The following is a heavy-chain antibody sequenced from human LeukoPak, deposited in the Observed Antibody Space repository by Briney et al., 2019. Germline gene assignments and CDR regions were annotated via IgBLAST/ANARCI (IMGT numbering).Heavy chain of an antibody. D-gene: IGHD3-10*01. V-gene: IGHV4-59*08. CDR2: ISYSGIT. Sequence: SETLSLICTVSGGSISSDYWSWIRQPPGKGLEWIGYISYSGITNYNPSLKSRVTISVDTSKNQFSLKLSSVTAADTAVYYCARHLSGEYFDHWGQGTLVPVPS. CDR3: ARHLSGEYFDH. J-gene: IGHJ1*01. CDR1: GGSISSDY.